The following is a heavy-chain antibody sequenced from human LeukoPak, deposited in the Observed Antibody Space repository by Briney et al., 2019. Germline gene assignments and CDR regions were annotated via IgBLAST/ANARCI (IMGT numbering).Heavy chain of an antibody. CDR2: IYYSGST. CDR3: ARDSPDCSSITCYKDWFDP. V-gene: IGHV4-39*07. D-gene: IGHD2-2*02. J-gene: IGHJ5*02. Sequence: SETLSLTCTVSGDSISSSNSYWGWIRQPPGKGLEWIGSIYYSGSTYYNPSLQSRVTISVDTSKNQFSLKVSSVTAADTAVYYCARDSPDCSSITCYKDWFDPWGQGTLVTVSS. CDR1: GDSISSSNSY.